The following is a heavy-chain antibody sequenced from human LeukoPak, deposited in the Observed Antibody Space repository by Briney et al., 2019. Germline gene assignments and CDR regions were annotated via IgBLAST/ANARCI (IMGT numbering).Heavy chain of an antibody. Sequence: GGSLRLSCAMSGVTLTSTGMHWVRQAPGKGLEWVAFMHYDGRNVLYADSVKGRFTISTDNSKNMVYLQMSSLRAEDTAVYYCAKATMGDIWFDPWGQRTLVTVSS. CDR3: AKATMGDIWFDP. J-gene: IGHJ5*02. CDR2: MHYDGRNV. V-gene: IGHV3-30*02. CDR1: GVTLTSTG.